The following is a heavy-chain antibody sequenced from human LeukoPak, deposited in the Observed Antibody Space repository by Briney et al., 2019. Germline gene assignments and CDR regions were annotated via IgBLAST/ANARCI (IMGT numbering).Heavy chain of an antibody. V-gene: IGHV3-23*01. CDR2: ISGSGGST. CDR1: GFTFSSYA. CDR3: ATAADSTGEEDY. Sequence: AGSLRLSCAASGFTFSSYAMSWVRQVPGKGLEWVSAISGSGGSTYYADSVKGRFTISRDNSKNTLYLQMNSLRAEDTAVYYCATAADSTGEEDYWGQGTLVTVSS. D-gene: IGHD7-27*01. J-gene: IGHJ4*02.